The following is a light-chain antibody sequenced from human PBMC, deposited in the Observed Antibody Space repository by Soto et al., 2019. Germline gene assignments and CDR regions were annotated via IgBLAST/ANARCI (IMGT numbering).Light chain of an antibody. V-gene: IGKV1-6*01. J-gene: IGKJ1*01. CDR2: GAS. Sequence: IQMTQSPSSLSASVGDRVTITCRASQDISDDVGWYQQTPGKAPKLLISGASRLQSGVPSRFSGSGSGAAFTLTITSLRPEDSATYYCLQNHNYPRTFGQGTKGDIK. CDR3: LQNHNYPRT. CDR1: QDISDD.